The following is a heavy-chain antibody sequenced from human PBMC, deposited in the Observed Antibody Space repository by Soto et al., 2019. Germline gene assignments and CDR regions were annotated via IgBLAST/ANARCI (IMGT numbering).Heavy chain of an antibody. D-gene: IGHD1-20*01. J-gene: IGHJ6*02. CDR3: AKVSGIRPPYYYGMDV. V-gene: IGHV3-30*18. Sequence: PGGSLRLSRAASGFTFSSYGMHWVRQAPGKGLEWVAVISYDGSNKYYADSVKGRFTISRDNSKNTLYLQMNSLRAEDTAVYYCAKVSGIRPPYYYGMDVWGQGTTVTVSS. CDR2: ISYDGSNK. CDR1: GFTFSSYG.